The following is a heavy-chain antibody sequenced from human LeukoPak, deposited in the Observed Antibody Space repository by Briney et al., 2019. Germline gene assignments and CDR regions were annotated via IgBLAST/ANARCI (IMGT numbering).Heavy chain of an antibody. J-gene: IGHJ4*02. Sequence: ASVKVSCKASGYTFTSYGISWVRQAPGQGLEWMGWISAYNGNTNYAQKLQGRVTMTTDTSTSTAYMELRSLRSDDTAVYYCARDFRPLNWGSSYYFDYWGRGTLVTVSS. CDR1: GYTFTSYG. CDR2: ISAYNGNT. D-gene: IGHD7-27*01. CDR3: ARDFRPLNWGSSYYFDY. V-gene: IGHV1-18*01.